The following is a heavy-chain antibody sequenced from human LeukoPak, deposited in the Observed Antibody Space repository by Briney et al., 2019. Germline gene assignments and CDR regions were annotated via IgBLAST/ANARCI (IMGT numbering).Heavy chain of an antibody. CDR1: GFTFHENS. CDR2: IRTKVYGGTT. Sequence: GGSLRLSCAASGFTFHENSLTWVRQAPGKGLEWVGFIRTKVYGGTTEYAASVTGRFTISRDDSKSIASLQMNTLKPEDTAVYYCTKGPTGDSWGQGTLVTVSS. V-gene: IGHV3-49*04. J-gene: IGHJ4*02. CDR3: TKGPTGDS. D-gene: IGHD1-14*01.